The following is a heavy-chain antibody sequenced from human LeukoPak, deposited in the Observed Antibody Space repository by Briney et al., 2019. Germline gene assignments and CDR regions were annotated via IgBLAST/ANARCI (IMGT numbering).Heavy chain of an antibody. J-gene: IGHJ4*02. CDR2: IYPGDSET. CDR3: ARHRRATPFDY. V-gene: IGHV5-51*01. Sequence: GESLQISCKGSGYSFTSYWIGWVRQLPGKGLEWMGIIYPGDSETRYSPSFQGQVTISVDKSISTAYLQWSSLKSSDTAIYYCARHRRATPFDYWGQGTLVTVSS. D-gene: IGHD5-24*01. CDR1: GYSFTSYW.